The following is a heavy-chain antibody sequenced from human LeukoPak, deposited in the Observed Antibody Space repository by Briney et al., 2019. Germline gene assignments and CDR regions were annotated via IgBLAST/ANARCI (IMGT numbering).Heavy chain of an antibody. CDR3: ARSYGDYSHFDY. D-gene: IGHD4-17*01. CDR2: INAGNSNT. V-gene: IGHV1-3*01. Sequence: ASVRVSCKASGGTFSSYAISWVRQAPGQRLEWMGWINAGNSNTKYSQKLQGRVIITRDTSASTAYMELSSLRSEDTAMYYCARSYGDYSHFDYWGQGTLVTVSS. J-gene: IGHJ4*02. CDR1: GGTFSSYA.